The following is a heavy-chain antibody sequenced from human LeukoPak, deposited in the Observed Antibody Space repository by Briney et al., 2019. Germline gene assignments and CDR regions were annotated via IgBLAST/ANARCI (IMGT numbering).Heavy chain of an antibody. CDR1: GGSINPSYYY. Sequence: SETLSLTCTVSGGSINPSYYYWRGIRQPPGKGLEWIGTIFYTGSTYYNASLKSRVMISVDTSKKQFSLKLTSVTAADTDVYYCVVLAPALNWFDPWGQGTLVTVSS. D-gene: IGHD2-2*01. CDR3: VVLAPALNWFDP. CDR2: IFYTGST. V-gene: IGHV4-39*01. J-gene: IGHJ5*02.